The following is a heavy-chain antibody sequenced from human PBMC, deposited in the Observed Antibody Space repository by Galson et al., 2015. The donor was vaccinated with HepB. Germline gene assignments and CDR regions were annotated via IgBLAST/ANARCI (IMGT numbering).Heavy chain of an antibody. CDR3: ASRIAVAGTVDY. Sequence: SVKVSCKASGGTFSSYTISWVRQAPGQGLEWMGRIIPILGIANYAQKFQGRVTITADKSTSTAYMELSSLRSEDTAVYYCASRIAVAGTVDYWGQGTLVTVSS. CDR2: IIPILGIA. V-gene: IGHV1-69*02. D-gene: IGHD6-19*01. CDR1: GGTFSSYT. J-gene: IGHJ4*02.